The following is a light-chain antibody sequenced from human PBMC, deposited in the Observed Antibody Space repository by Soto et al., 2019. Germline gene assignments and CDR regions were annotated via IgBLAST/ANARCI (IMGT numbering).Light chain of an antibody. CDR3: QQRSNWPLPIT. V-gene: IGKV3-11*01. Sequence: EIVLTQSPATLSLSPGERATLSCRASQSVSSYLAWYQQKPGQAPRLLIYDASNRATGIPARFSGSGSGTDFTLTISSLEPEDFVVYYCQQRSNWPLPITFGQGTRLEIK. J-gene: IGKJ5*01. CDR2: DAS. CDR1: QSVSSY.